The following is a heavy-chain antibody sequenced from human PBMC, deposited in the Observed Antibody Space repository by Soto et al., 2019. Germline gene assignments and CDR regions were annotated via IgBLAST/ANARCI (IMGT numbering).Heavy chain of an antibody. CDR1: AFTFSSYW. CDR2: IKQDGNEK. J-gene: IGHJ6*02. Sequence: EVQLVESGGGLVQPGGSLRLSCAASAFTFSSYWMSWVRQAPGKGLEWVANIKQDGNEKYYEDSVKGGFTISRDNAKNSLYLQMNSLRDEDTAVYYCARRTRRDCSTTTCYDYYYGMDAWGQGTTVTVSS. CDR3: ARRTRRDCSTTTCYDYYYGMDA. D-gene: IGHD2-2*01. V-gene: IGHV3-7*03.